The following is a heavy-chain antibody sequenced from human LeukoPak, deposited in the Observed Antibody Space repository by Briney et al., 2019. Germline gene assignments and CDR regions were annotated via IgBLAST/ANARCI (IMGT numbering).Heavy chain of an antibody. CDR1: GYTFTSYG. D-gene: IGHD3-9*01. CDR2: ISAYNGNT. V-gene: IGHV1-18*01. J-gene: IGHJ4*02. Sequence: GASVKVSCKASGYTFTSYGISWVRQAPGQGLEWMGWISAYNGNTNYAQKLQGRVTMTTDTSTSTAYMELRSLRSDDTAVYYCARNHYDILTGYYYDYWGQGTLVTVSS. CDR3: ARNHYDILTGYYYDY.